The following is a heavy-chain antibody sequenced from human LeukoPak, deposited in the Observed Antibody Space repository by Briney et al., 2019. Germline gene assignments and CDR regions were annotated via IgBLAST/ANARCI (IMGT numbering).Heavy chain of an antibody. D-gene: IGHD2-2*01. CDR2: IWYDGRNQ. V-gene: IGHV3-33*06. Sequence: GGSLRLSCAASGFTFSSYGMHWVRQAPGKGLEWVAVIWYDGRNQYYADSVKGRFTISRDNSKNTLFLQMNSLRVEDTAVYYCAKDSCSSSNCYYNSWGQGTLVTVSS. CDR1: GFTFSSYG. J-gene: IGHJ4*02. CDR3: AKDSCSSSNCYYNS.